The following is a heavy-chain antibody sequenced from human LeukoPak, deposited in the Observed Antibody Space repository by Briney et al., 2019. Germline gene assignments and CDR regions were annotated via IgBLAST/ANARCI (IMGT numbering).Heavy chain of an antibody. CDR1: GFTFSWYW. CDR3: ARDTAGALDY. V-gene: IGHV3-7*01. D-gene: IGHD4/OR15-4a*01. Sequence: GGSLRLSCAGSGFTFSWYWMSWVRQAPGKGLEWVANIKQDGSERYYADSVKGRFTISRDNAKNSLYLQIHSLRAEDTAVYYCARDTAGALDYWGQGTLVTVSS. CDR2: IKQDGSER. J-gene: IGHJ4*02.